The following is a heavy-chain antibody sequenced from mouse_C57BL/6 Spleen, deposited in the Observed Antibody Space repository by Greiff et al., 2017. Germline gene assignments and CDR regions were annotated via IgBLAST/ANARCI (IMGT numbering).Heavy chain of an antibody. D-gene: IGHD4-1*01. CDR3: ARSGPYYYAMDY. V-gene: IGHV1-55*01. CDR1: GYTFTSYW. Sequence: QVQLQQPGAELVKPGASVKMSCKASGYTFTSYWITWVKQRPGQGLEWIGDIYPGSGSTNYNEKFKSKATLTVDTSSSTAYMQLSSLTSEDAAVYYCARSGPYYYAMDYWGQGTSVTVSS. CDR2: IYPGSGST. J-gene: IGHJ4*01.